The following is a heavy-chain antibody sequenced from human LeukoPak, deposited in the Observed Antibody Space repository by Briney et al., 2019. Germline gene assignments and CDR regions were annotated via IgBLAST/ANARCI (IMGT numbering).Heavy chain of an antibody. J-gene: IGHJ6*02. CDR3: ARELGRYYYDSSGYYYHYYGMDV. CDR1: GFTFSSHN. V-gene: IGHV3-21*01. D-gene: IGHD3-22*01. Sequence: GSLRLPCAASGFTFSSHNMNWVRQAPGKGLEWVSSISNSNSYIFYADSVKGRFTISRDNAKNSLYLQMNSLRAEDTAVYYCARELGRYYYDSSGYYYHYYGMDVWGQGTTVTVSS. CDR2: ISNSNSYI.